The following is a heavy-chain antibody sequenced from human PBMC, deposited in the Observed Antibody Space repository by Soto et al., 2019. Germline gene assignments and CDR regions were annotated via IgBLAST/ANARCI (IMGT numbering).Heavy chain of an antibody. Sequence: GESLKISCKGSGYNFTTFWIGWVRQMPGKGLEWMGIIYPGDSETKYSPDFEGQVTISADRSTNTAYLQWRSLRASDTAMYYCARLGFPGAIYFDSWGLGTLVTV. CDR1: GYNFTTFW. CDR3: ARLGFPGAIYFDS. V-gene: IGHV5-51*01. J-gene: IGHJ4*02. CDR2: IYPGDSET.